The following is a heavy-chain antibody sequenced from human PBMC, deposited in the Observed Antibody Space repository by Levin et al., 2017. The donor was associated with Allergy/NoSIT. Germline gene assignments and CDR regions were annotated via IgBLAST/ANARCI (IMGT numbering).Heavy chain of an antibody. D-gene: IGHD6-19*01. J-gene: IGHJ3*02. V-gene: IGHV3-30-3*01. CDR2: ISYDGSNK. CDR1: GFTFSSYA. CDR3: ARDHGSGWKSDAFDI. Sequence: LTCAASGFTFSSYAMHWVRQAPGKGLEWVAVISYDGSNKYYADSVKGRFTISRDNSKNTLYLQMNSLRAEDTAVYYCARDHGSGWKSDAFDIWGQGTMVTVSS.